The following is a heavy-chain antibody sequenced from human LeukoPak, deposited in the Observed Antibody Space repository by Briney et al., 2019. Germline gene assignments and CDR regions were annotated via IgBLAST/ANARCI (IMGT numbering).Heavy chain of an antibody. CDR1: GYTFTAYF. J-gene: IGHJ4*02. V-gene: IGHV1-2*06. Sequence: GASVTVSCKASGYTFTAYFMHWVRQVPGQGLEWMGRINPNSGGTNYAQKFQGRVTMTRDTSISTAYMELSSLRSDDTAMYYCTRALGSDYWGQGTLVTVSS. CDR3: TRALGSDY. D-gene: IGHD1-26*01. CDR2: INPNSGGT.